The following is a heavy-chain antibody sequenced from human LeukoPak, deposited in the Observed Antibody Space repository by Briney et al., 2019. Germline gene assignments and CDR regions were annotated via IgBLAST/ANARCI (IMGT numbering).Heavy chain of an antibody. CDR1: GGSMSSGGYS. V-gene: IGHV4-30-2*01. J-gene: IGHJ4*02. D-gene: IGHD5-18*01. CDR3: ARGDSRPDY. Sequence: SQTLSLTCVVSGGSMSSGGYSWSWIRQPLGKGLEWIGYIYHSQSTNYNPSLKSRVTISEDRSKNQFSLKLSSVTAADTAVYYCARGDSRPDYWGQGILVTVSS. CDR2: IYHSQST.